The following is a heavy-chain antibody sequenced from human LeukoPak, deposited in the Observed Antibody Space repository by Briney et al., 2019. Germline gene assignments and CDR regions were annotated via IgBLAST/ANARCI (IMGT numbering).Heavy chain of an antibody. J-gene: IGHJ5*02. V-gene: IGHV3-13*01. CDR2: FGNAGNT. CDR3: ARGVGHSAAGTGNWFDP. Sequence: GVLRLSCAASGFTFSSYDMHWVRQATGKGLGWVSAFGNAGNTYYPGSVKGRFTISRENAKNSLYLQMNSLRAGDTAVYYCARGVGHSAAGTGNWFDPWGQGTLVTVSS. CDR1: GFTFSSYD. D-gene: IGHD6-13*01.